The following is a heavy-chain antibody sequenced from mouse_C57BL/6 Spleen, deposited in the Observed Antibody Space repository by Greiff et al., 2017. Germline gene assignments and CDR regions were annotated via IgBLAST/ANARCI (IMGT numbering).Heavy chain of an antibody. Sequence: QLQQSGPELVKPGASVKIPCKASGYTFTDYNMDWVKQSHGKSLEWIGDINPNNGGTIYNQKFKGKATLTVDKSSSTAYMELRSLTSEDTAVYYCARRSYYSNYLDYWGQGTTLTVSS. V-gene: IGHV1-18*01. CDR3: ARRSYYSNYLDY. CDR2: INPNNGGT. D-gene: IGHD2-5*01. J-gene: IGHJ2*01. CDR1: GYTFTDYN.